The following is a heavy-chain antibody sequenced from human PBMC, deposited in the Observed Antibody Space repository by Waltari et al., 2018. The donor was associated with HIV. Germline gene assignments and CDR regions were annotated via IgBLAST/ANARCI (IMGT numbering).Heavy chain of an antibody. CDR1: GFIFTDFA. D-gene: IGHD3-10*01. CDR3: VKDSGRAADVFDL. Sequence: QLLESGGGLVEPGGSLRLSCAASGFIFTDFAMDWVRQAPGKGLEWVSAIRGGGETFYADSVKGRFTISRDNSKNTLYLQMNSLRADDAAVDYCVKDSGRAADVFDLWGQGTMVTVSS. CDR2: IRGGGET. V-gene: IGHV3-23*01. J-gene: IGHJ3*01.